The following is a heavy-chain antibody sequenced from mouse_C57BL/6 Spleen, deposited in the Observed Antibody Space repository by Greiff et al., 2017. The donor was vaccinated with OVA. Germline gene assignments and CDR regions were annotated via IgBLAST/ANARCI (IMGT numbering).Heavy chain of an antibody. CDR2: IRSKSNNYAT. D-gene: IGHD1-1*01. CDR1: GFSFNTYA. Sequence: EVKLMESGGGLVQPKGSLKLSCAASGFSFNTYAMNWVRQAPGKGLEWVARIRSKSNNYATYYADSVKDRFTISRDDSESMLYLQMNNLKTEDTAMYYCVRHGSSSAWFAYWGQGTLVTVSA. J-gene: IGHJ3*01. V-gene: IGHV10-1*01. CDR3: VRHGSSSAWFAY.